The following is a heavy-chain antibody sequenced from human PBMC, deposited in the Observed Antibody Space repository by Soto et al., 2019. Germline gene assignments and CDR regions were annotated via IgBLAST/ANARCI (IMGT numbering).Heavy chain of an antibody. D-gene: IGHD5-12*01. J-gene: IGHJ5*02. CDR2: INHRGST. V-gene: IGHV4-34*02. CDR3: ARTHIVTTNWFDP. CDR1: GESFIGYY. Sequence: QVHLQQWGAGLLKPSETLSLTCAVYGESFIGYYWTWIRQPPGKGLEWMGEINHRGSTNYNPSLKSRVSISIDTSQNQFALKLTSVTAADTSVYYCARTHIVTTNWFDPWGQGTLVTVSP.